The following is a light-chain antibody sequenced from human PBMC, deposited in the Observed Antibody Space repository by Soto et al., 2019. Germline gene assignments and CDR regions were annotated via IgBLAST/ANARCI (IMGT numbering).Light chain of an antibody. J-gene: IGKJ4*01. CDR1: QSVSNN. CDR2: GAS. V-gene: IGKV3-15*01. Sequence: EIVMTQSPATLSVSQGERATLSCRASQSVSNNLAWFQQKPGQAPRLLIYGASTRATGIPARFSGSGSGTEFTLTIRSLQSEDFVVYYCKQYNNWPLTFGGGTKVDI. CDR3: KQYNNWPLT.